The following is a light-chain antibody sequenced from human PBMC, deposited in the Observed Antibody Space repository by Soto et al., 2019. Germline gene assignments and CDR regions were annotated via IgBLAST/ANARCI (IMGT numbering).Light chain of an antibody. CDR1: QSISSW. CDR3: QQCNTYPIT. CDR2: DAS. J-gene: IGKJ5*01. Sequence: DIQMTQSPSTLSASVGDRVTITCRASQSISSWLAWYQKKPGKAPKLLIYDASSLQSGVPARFSGSGSGTEFTLTISSLQPDDFATYYCQQCNTYPITFGQGTRLEIK. V-gene: IGKV1-5*01.